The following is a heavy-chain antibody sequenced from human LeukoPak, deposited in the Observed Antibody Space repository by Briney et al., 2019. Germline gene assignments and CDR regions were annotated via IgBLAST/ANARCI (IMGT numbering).Heavy chain of an antibody. V-gene: IGHV3-11*01. CDR3: ARIYCSSTSCYRFDP. J-gene: IGHJ5*02. Sequence: GGSLRLSCAASGFTFSDYYMSWIRQAPGRGLEWVSYISSSGSIIYYADSVKGRFTISRDNAKNSLYLLMNSLRAEDTAVYYCARIYCSSTSCYRFDPWGQGTLVTVSS. CDR1: GFTFSDYY. D-gene: IGHD2-2*01. CDR2: ISSSGSII.